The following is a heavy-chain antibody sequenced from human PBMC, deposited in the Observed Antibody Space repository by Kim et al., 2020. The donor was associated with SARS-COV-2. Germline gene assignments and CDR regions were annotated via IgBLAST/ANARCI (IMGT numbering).Heavy chain of an antibody. CDR3: ARQNCSGGSCYFMGHFVGFDYGMDV. D-gene: IGHD2-15*01. J-gene: IGHJ6*02. V-gene: IGHV5-10-1*01. CDR1: GYSFTSYW. CDR2: IDPSDSYT. Sequence: GESLKISCKGSGYSFTSYWISWVRQMPGKGLEWMGRIDPSDSYTNYSPSFQGHVTISADKSISTAYLQWSSLKASDTAMYYCARQNCSGGSCYFMGHFVGFDYGMDVWGQGTTVTVSS.